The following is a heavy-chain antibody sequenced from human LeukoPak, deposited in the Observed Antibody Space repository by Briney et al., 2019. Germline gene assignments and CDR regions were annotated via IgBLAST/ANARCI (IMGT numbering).Heavy chain of an antibody. Sequence: SETLSLTCTVSGGSISSYYWSWIRQPPGKGLEWIGYIYYSGSTNYNPSLKSRVTISVDTSKNQFSLKLSSVTAADTAVYYCARLKEVATTNFDYWGQGTLITVSS. CDR3: ARLKEVATTNFDY. CDR1: GGSISSYY. J-gene: IGHJ4*02. V-gene: IGHV4-59*08. CDR2: IYYSGST. D-gene: IGHD5-24*01.